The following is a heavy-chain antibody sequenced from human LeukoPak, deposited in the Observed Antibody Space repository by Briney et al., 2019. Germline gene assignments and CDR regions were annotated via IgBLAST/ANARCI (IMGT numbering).Heavy chain of an antibody. V-gene: IGHV1-69*13. CDR1: GGTFSSYA. D-gene: IGHD1-26*01. Sequence: ASVKVSGKASGGTFSSYAISWVRQAPGQGLEWVGGIIPIFGTANYAQKFQGRVTITADESTSTAYMELSSLRSEDTAVYHCARDSGLPYNWFDPWGQGTLVTVSS. CDR3: ARDSGLPYNWFDP. CDR2: IIPIFGTA. J-gene: IGHJ5*02.